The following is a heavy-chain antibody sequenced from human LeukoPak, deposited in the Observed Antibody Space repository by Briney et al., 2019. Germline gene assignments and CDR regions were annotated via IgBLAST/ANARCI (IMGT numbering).Heavy chain of an antibody. CDR1: GYSFTSYW. CDR3: ARRIDYGDYYYFDY. Sequence: ASVKISCKGSGYSFTSYWIGWVRQMPGKGLEWMGIIYPGDSDTRYGPSFQGQVTISADKSISTAYLQWSSLKASDTAVYYCARRIDYGDYYYFDYWGREPWSPSPQ. CDR2: IYPGDSDT. D-gene: IGHD4-17*01. J-gene: IGHJ4*02. V-gene: IGHV5-51*01.